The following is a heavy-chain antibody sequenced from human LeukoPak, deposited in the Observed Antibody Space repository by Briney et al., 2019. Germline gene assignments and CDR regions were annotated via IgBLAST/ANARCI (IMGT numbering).Heavy chain of an antibody. V-gene: IGHV3-30*18. CDR2: ISYDGSNK. Sequence: GGSLRLSCAASGFTFSNYGMHWVRQAPGKGLEWVAVISYDGSNKYYADSVKGRFTISRDNSKNTLYLQMNSLRAEDTAVYYCAKSVAQSTFDYWGQGTLVTVSS. CDR1: GFTFSNYG. CDR3: AKSVAQSTFDY. J-gene: IGHJ4*02.